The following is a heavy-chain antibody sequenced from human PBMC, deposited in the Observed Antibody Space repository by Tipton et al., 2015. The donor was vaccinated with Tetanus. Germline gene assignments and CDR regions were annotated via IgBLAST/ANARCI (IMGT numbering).Heavy chain of an antibody. CDR2: IYFREGT. CDR1: GGSMNSYY. V-gene: IGHV4-59*01. D-gene: IGHD2/OR15-2a*01. Sequence: TLSLTCTVSGGSMNSYYWSWIRQPPGKGLEWIAKIYFREGTDYNPSLQGRATISLDTSKSQISLKLLSVTAADTGVYYCARVANRSRRRGFDIWGQGTMVAVSS. J-gene: IGHJ3*02. CDR3: ARVANRSRRRGFDI.